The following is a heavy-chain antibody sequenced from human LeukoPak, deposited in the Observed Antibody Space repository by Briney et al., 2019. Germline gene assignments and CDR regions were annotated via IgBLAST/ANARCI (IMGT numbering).Heavy chain of an antibody. D-gene: IGHD2-21*01. CDR2: ISYSGST. V-gene: IGHV4-59*11. CDR3: ARGDWWFDP. J-gene: IGHJ5*02. CDR1: GGSISGHY. Sequence: SETLSLTCSVSGGSISGHYWSWIRQPPRKGLEWIGYISYSGSTNYNPSLKSRVTMSVDTSMNQFSLNLNSVTAADTAVYYCARGDWWFDPWGRGTLVTVSS.